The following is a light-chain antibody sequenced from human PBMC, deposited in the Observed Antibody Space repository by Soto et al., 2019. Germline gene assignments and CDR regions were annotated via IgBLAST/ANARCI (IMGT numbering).Light chain of an antibody. CDR2: EGS. V-gene: IGLV2-14*02. CDR1: SSDVGSYNL. CDR3: NSYTNSNTYV. Sequence: QSALTQPASVSGSPGQSITISCTGTSSDVGSYNLVSWYQQHPGKAPKLMIYEGSKRPSGVSNRFSGSKSGNTASLTISGLQAEDEAGYYCNSYTNSNTYVFGSGTKLTVL. J-gene: IGLJ1*01.